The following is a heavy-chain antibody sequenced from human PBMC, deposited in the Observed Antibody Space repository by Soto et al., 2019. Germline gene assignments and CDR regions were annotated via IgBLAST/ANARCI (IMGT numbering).Heavy chain of an antibody. V-gene: IGHV3-15*01. CDR3: TTDARGSYSTFGY. J-gene: IGHJ4*02. CDR1: GFTFSNAW. D-gene: IGHD1-26*01. Sequence: GGSLRLSCAASGFTFSNAWMSWVRQAPGKGLEWVGRIKSKTDGGTTDYAAPVKGRFTISRDDSKNTLYLQMNSLKTEDTAVYYCTTDARGSYSTFGYWGQGTLVTVSS. CDR2: IKSKTDGGTT.